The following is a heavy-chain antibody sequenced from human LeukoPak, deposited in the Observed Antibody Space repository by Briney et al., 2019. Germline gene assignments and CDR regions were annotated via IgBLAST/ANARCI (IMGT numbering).Heavy chain of an antibody. CDR1: GGSISSSSYY. D-gene: IGHD3-10*01. CDR3: ARHPLPSVITFRGFDY. CDR2: IYYSGST. V-gene: IGHV4-39*01. J-gene: IGHJ4*02. Sequence: SETLSLTCTVSGGSISSSSYYWGWIRQPPGKGLEWIGSIYYSGSTYYNPSLKSRVTISVDTSKNQFSLKLSSVTAAGTAVYYCARHPLPSVITFRGFDYWGQGTLVTVSS.